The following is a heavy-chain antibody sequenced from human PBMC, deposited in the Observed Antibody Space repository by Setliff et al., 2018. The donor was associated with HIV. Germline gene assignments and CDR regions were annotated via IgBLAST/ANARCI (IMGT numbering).Heavy chain of an antibody. D-gene: IGHD3-22*01. J-gene: IGHJ4*02. CDR1: GGSVSAYE. V-gene: IGHV4-34*12. CDR3: ARDVLDLVISVYGF. Sequence: SETLSLTCGVYGGSVSAYEWRWIRQPPGKGLEWIGEAIHSGITYNPSLRSRVTISLDTSKNQFSLNLTSVTAADTAVYYCARDVLDLVISVYGFWGQGIPVTVSS. CDR2: AIHSGIT.